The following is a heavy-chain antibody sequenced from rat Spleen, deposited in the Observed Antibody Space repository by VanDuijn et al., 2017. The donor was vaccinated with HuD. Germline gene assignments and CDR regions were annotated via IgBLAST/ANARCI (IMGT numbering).Heavy chain of an antibody. V-gene: IGHV5-29*01. Sequence: EVQLVESGGGLVQPGRSLKLSCAASGFTLSDYYMAWARQAPTKGLEWVATISYDGSSTYYRDSVKGRFTISRDNAKSTLYLQMDSLRSEDTATYYCARYNNGFAYWGQGTLVTVSS. J-gene: IGHJ3*01. CDR3: ARYNNGFAY. D-gene: IGHD1-10*01. CDR1: GFTLSDYY. CDR2: ISYDGSST.